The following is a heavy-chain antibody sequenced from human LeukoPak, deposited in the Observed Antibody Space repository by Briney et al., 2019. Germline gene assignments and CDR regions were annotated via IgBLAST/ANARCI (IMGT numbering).Heavy chain of an antibody. CDR2: ISYDGSNK. D-gene: IGHD5-12*01. CDR3: AREYSGSWYHFGY. Sequence: GGSLRLSCAASGFTFSSYGMHWVRQAPGKGLEWVAVISYDGSNKYYADSVKGRFTISRDNSKNTLYLQMNTLRVEDTAVYYCAREYSGSWYHFGYWGQGTLVTVSP. J-gene: IGHJ4*02. CDR1: GFTFSSYG. V-gene: IGHV3-30*03.